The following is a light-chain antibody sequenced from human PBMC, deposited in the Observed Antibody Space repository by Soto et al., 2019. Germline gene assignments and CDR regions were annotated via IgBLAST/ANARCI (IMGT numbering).Light chain of an antibody. CDR1: NSNIGAGYT. V-gene: IGLV1-40*01. CDR2: GDT. CDR3: GTWDSSLSAGV. J-gene: IGLJ2*01. Sequence: QSVLTQPPSVTGAPGQRVTISCTGSNSNIGAGYTVHWYQQFPGRVPKLLIYGDTNRPSGVPDRFSGSKSGTSVTLGITGLQTGDEADYYCGTWDSSLSAGVFGGGTKLTVL.